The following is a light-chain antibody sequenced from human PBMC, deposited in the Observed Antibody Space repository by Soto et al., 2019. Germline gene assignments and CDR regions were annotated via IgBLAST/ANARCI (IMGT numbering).Light chain of an antibody. J-gene: IGKJ1*01. CDR2: DAS. CDR3: QQRSNWPRT. V-gene: IGKV3-11*01. Sequence: EIVLTQSPATLSLSPGERATLSCRASQSVSSYLAWYQQKPGQAPRLLIYDASNRATGIPARFSGSGSGTDFTLTTCSLEPEDFAVYYCQQRSNWPRTFGQGTKVDIK. CDR1: QSVSSY.